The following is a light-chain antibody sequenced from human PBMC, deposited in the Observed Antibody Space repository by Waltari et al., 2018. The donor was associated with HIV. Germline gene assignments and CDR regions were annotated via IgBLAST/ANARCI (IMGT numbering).Light chain of an antibody. Sequence: QSALTQPASVSGSLGQSITVSCTGTTSDIGDYDYVSWYQQLPDKAPTLIIYEVSNRPSGVSHRFSGSKSGNTASLTISGLQSDDESTYFCSSYTAANTILFCGGTKLTVL. J-gene: IGLJ2*01. CDR1: TSDIGDYDY. CDR2: EVS. CDR3: SSYTAANTIL. V-gene: IGLV2-14*01.